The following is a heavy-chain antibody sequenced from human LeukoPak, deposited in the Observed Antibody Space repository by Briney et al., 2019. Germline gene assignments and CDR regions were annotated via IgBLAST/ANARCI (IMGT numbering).Heavy chain of an antibody. D-gene: IGHD2-2*01. CDR1: GFSVNTNY. V-gene: IGHV3-23*01. CDR2: ISGSGGST. Sequence: GGSLRLSCAASGFSVNTNYMTWVRQAPGKGLEWVSAISGSGGSTYYADSVKGRFTISRDNSKNTLFLQMDSLRAEDTAVYYCAKAIVVVPAATLDYWGQGTLVTVSS. CDR3: AKAIVVVPAATLDY. J-gene: IGHJ4*02.